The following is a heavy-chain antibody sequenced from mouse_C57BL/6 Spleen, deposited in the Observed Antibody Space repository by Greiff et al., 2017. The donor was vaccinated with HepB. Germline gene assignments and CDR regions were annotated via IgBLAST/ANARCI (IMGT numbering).Heavy chain of an antibody. CDR1: GYTFTDYY. Sequence: VQLKESGPVLVKPGASVKMSCKASGYTFTDYYMNWVKQSHGKSLEWIGVINPYNGGTSYNQKFKGKATLTVDKSSSTAYMELNSLTSEDSAVYYCARITTPRGGAMDYWGQGTSVTVSS. J-gene: IGHJ4*01. CDR2: INPYNGGT. CDR3: ARITTPRGGAMDY. V-gene: IGHV1-19*01. D-gene: IGHD1-1*01.